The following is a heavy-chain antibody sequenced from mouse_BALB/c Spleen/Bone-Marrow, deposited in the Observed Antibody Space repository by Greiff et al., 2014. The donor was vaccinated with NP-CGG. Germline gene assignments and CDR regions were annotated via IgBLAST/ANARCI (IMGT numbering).Heavy chain of an antibody. CDR3: ARDDYYAMDY. V-gene: IGHV7-3*02. CDR1: GFTFTDYY. CDR2: IRNKANGYTT. Sequence: EVQLVESGGGLVQPGGSLRLSCATFGFTFTDYYMSWVRQPPGKALEWLGFIRNKANGYTTEYSASVKGRFTISRDNSQSILYLQMNTLRAEDSATYYCARDDYYAMDYWGQGTSVTVSS. J-gene: IGHJ4*01.